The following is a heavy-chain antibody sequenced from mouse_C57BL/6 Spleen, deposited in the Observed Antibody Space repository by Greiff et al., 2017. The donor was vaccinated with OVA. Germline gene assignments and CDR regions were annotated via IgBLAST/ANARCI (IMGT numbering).Heavy chain of an antibody. CDR1: GYTFTSYW. CDR3: ARKGGYEGYAMDY. V-gene: IGHV1-50*01. CDR2: IDPSDSYT. D-gene: IGHD2-2*01. Sequence: QVQLQQPGAELVKPGASVKLSCKASGYTFTSYWMQWVKQRPGQGLEWIGEIDPSDSYTNYNQKFKGKATLTVDTSSSTAYMQLSSLTSEDSAVYYCARKGGYEGYAMDYWGQGTSVTVSS. J-gene: IGHJ4*01.